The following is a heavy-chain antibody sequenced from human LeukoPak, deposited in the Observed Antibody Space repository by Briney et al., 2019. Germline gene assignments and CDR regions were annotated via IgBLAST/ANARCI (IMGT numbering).Heavy chain of an antibody. CDR3: ARHDQGQQLVPFDY. V-gene: IGHV4-59*08. Sequence: SETLSLTCTVSGASISGYYWSWIRRPPGQGLEWIGYIYYSGSTNYNPSLKSRVTISVDTSENQFSLKLSSVTAADTAVYYCARHDQGQQLVPFDYWGQGTLLTVSS. CDR1: GASISGYY. D-gene: IGHD6-13*01. CDR2: IYYSGST. J-gene: IGHJ4*02.